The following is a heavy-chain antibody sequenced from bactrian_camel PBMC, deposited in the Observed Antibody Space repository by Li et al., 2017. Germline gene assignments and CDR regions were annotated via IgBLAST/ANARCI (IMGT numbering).Heavy chain of an antibody. CDR1: GNTYC. CDR3: ALDPGAAHCNGGSWTAATLGIF. J-gene: IGHJ4*01. CDR2: IERDGRT. V-gene: IGHV3S53*01. Sequence: HVQLVESGGASVQTGGSLTLSCVASGNTYCMAWFRQAPGKEREGVAVIERDGRTTVTDSVKGRFTISKDNAKNIMYLQMNGLKPEDTAVYYCALDPGAAHCNGGSWTAATLGIFWGQGTQVTVS. D-gene: IGHD6*01.